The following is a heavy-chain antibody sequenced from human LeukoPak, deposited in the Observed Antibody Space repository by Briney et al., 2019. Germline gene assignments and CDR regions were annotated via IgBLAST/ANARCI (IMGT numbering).Heavy chain of an antibody. CDR2: ISSSSSYI. CDR3: ARFTYGDYSAPGFGY. V-gene: IGHV3-21*01. CDR1: GFTFSSYS. D-gene: IGHD4-17*01. J-gene: IGHJ4*02. Sequence: PGGSLGLSCAASGFTFSSYSMNWVRQAPGKGLEWVSSISSSSSYIYYADSVKGRFTISRDNAKNSLYLQMNSLRAEDTAVYYCARFTYGDYSAPGFGYWGQGTLVTVSS.